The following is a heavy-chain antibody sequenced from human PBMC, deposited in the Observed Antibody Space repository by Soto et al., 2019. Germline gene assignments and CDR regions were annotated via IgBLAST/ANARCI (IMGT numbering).Heavy chain of an antibody. D-gene: IGHD3-10*02. CDR2: IKQDGSDT. CDR1: GLTFTTYW. CDR3: TIVRVAESALDH. V-gene: IGHV3-7*01. Sequence: GGSLRLSCVASGLTFTTYWMTWVRQAQGKGLEWVANIKQDGSDTFYADSVKGRFTISRDNSKNTLFLHMSHLRAEDTAMYYCTIVRVAESALDHWGQGTLVTVSS. J-gene: IGHJ4*02.